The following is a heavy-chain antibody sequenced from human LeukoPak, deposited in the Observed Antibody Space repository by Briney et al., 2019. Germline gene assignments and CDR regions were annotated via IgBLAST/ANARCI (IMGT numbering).Heavy chain of an antibody. Sequence: SETLSLTCTVSGGSISSSSYYWGWIRQPPGKGLEWIGSIYYSGSTYYNPSLKSRVTISVDTSKNQFSLMLSSVTAADTAVYYCARGTTIASTAKWGQGTLVTVSS. CDR2: IYYSGST. J-gene: IGHJ4*02. V-gene: IGHV4-39*01. CDR3: ARGTTIASTAK. D-gene: IGHD1-14*01. CDR1: GGSISSSSYY.